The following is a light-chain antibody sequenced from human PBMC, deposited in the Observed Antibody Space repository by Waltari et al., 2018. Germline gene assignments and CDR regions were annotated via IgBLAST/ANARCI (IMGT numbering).Light chain of an antibody. CDR3: LQYASAPWT. CDR2: WAS. V-gene: IGKV4-1*01. Sequence: DIVMTQSPDSLAVSLGERATINCKSSQSVFRTSNNNHFLAWYQQKPGQPPKLLIYWASTRGSGVPDRFSGSGSGTDFTLTINSLQAEDVAVYYCLQYASAPWTFGQGTKVEIK. J-gene: IGKJ1*01. CDR1: QSVFRTSNNNHF.